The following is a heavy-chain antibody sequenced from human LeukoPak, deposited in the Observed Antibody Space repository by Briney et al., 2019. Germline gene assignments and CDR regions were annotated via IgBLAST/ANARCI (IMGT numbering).Heavy chain of an antibody. CDR3: ASQQSFHYYYMDV. D-gene: IGHD2/OR15-2a*01. Sequence: GGSLRLSCAASGFTFTNYWMSWVRQAPGKGREWVANIKQGGSENYYVDSVKGRFIISRDNAKNTLYLQMNSLRAEDTAVYYCASQQSFHYYYMDVWGKGTTVTVSS. V-gene: IGHV3-7*01. J-gene: IGHJ6*03. CDR1: GFTFTNYW. CDR2: IKQGGSEN.